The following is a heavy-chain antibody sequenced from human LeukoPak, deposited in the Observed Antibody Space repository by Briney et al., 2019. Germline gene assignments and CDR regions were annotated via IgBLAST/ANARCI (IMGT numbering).Heavy chain of an antibody. J-gene: IGHJ4*02. V-gene: IGHV4-39*07. CDR3: VRDLEHFDIDY. CDR2: ISYSGST. CDR1: GGSISGYY. Sequence: PSETLSLTCTVSGGSISGYYWSWIRQPPGKGLEWIGSISYSGSTSYTPSLKSRVTISVDTSKNQFSLKMSSVTAADTAVYFCVRDLEHFDIDYWGQGALVTVSS. D-gene: IGHD1/OR15-1a*01.